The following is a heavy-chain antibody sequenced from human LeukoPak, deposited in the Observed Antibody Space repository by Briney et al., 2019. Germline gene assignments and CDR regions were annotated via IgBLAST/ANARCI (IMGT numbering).Heavy chain of an antibody. D-gene: IGHD2-2*01. CDR2: INHSGST. J-gene: IGHJ4*02. V-gene: IGHV4-34*01. CDR1: GGSFSGYY. Sequence: SETLSLTCAVYGGSFSGYYWSWIRQPPGKGLEWIGEINHSGSTNYNPSLKSRVSISVDTSKSQFSLKLNSVTAADTAVYYCARAPGAAIDWGQGTLVTVSS. CDR3: ARAPGAAID.